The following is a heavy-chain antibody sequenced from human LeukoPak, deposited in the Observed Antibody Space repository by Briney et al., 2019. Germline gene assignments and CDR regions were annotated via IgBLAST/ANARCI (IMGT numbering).Heavy chain of an antibody. CDR2: ISGSGGST. CDR3: AKGLAYCGGDCYPFTYYYYYGMDV. V-gene: IGHV3-23*01. J-gene: IGHJ6*02. CDR1: GLTFSSYA. Sequence: GGSLRLSYAASGLTFSSYAMSWVRQAPGKGLEWVSAISGSGGSTYYAESVKGRFTISRDNSKNTLYLQMNSLRAEDTAVYYCAKGLAYCGGDCYPFTYYYYYGMDVWGQGTTVTVSS. D-gene: IGHD2-21*02.